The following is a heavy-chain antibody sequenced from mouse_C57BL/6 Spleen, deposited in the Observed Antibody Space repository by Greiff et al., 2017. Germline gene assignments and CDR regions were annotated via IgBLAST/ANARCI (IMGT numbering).Heavy chain of an antibody. Sequence: QVQLQQPGAELVKPGASVKMSCKASGYTFTSYWITWVKQRPGQGLEWIGDIYPGSGSTNYNEKFKSKATLTVDTSSSTAYMQLRSLTSEDSAVYYCARCYYYGSSYYFDYWGQGTTLTVSS. CDR1: GYTFTSYW. CDR3: ARCYYYGSSYYFDY. V-gene: IGHV1-55*01. CDR2: IYPGSGST. J-gene: IGHJ2*01. D-gene: IGHD1-1*01.